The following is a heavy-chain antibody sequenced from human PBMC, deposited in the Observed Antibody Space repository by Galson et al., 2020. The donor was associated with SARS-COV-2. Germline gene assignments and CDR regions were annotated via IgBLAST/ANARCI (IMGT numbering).Heavy chain of an antibody. D-gene: IGHD3-3*01. CDR1: GYTFSSAA. J-gene: IGHJ5*02. V-gene: IGHV1-18*01. Sequence: ASVKLSCKASGYTFSSAAITWVRQAPGQGLEWMGWISAYNGNKDYAQKFQGRVTMTTDTSTSTAYMELRSLRSDDTAVYYCAKRGGDFWSGYYDWFDPWGQGTLVTVSS. CDR2: ISAYNGNK. CDR3: AKRGGDFWSGYYDWFDP.